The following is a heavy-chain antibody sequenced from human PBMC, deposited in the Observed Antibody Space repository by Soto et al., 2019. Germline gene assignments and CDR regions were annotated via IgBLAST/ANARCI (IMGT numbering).Heavy chain of an antibody. J-gene: IGHJ6*02. Sequence: GASVKVSCKASGYTFTSYYMHWVRQAPGQGLEWMGIINPSGGSTSYAQKFQGRVTMTRDTSTSTVYMELSSLRSEDTAVYYCARDIVLVPADMGHYYHGMDVWGQGTTVTVSS. D-gene: IGHD2-2*01. CDR2: INPSGGST. CDR1: GYTFTSYY. V-gene: IGHV1-46*01. CDR3: ARDIVLVPADMGHYYHGMDV.